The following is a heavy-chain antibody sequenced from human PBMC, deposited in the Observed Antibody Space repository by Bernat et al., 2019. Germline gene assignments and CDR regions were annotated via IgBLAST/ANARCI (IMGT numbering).Heavy chain of an antibody. CDR3: ARPPSDHAVARYFDL. V-gene: IGHV4-39*01. CDR1: GASISSSNYY. CDR2: IYYSGST. D-gene: IGHD1-14*01. J-gene: IGHJ2*01. Sequence: QLQLQESGPGLVKPSETLSLTCTVSGASISSSNYYWGWIRQPPGKGLEWIGSIYYSGSTYYNPSLKSRVTISVDTSKNQFSLKLSSVTAADTAVYYCARPPSDHAVARYFDLWGRGTLVTVSS.